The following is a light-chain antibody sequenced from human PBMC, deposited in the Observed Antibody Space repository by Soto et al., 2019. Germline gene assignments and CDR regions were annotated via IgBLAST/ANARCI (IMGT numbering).Light chain of an antibody. CDR1: QTVSNNY. V-gene: IGKV3-20*01. CDR2: DAS. CDR3: QQVSSYPLT. Sequence: EFVLTQSPGTLSLSPGERATLSCRASQTVSNNYLAWYQQKPGQAPRLLIYDASSRATAIPDRFSGGRSGTDFSLTTSRLEPEDVAVDYCQQVSSYPLTFGGGTKVELK. J-gene: IGKJ4*01.